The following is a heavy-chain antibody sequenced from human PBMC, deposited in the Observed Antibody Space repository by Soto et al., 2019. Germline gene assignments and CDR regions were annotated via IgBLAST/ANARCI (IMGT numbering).Heavy chain of an antibody. Sequence: GGSLRLSCAASGFTFDGYAMHWVRQAPGKGLEWVSGITWNSGSIGYADSVKGRFTISRDNAKNSLYLQMSSLRAEDTALYYCAKDGDIVVRDHGMDVWGQGTTVTVS. J-gene: IGHJ6*02. D-gene: IGHD2-15*01. CDR3: AKDGDIVVRDHGMDV. V-gene: IGHV3-9*01. CDR1: GFTFDGYA. CDR2: ITWNSGSI.